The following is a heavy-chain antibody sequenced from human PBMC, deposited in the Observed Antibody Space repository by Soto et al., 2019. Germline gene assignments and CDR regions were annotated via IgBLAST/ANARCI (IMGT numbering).Heavy chain of an antibody. V-gene: IGHV3-30-3*01. D-gene: IGHD6-6*01. CDR3: ARSAARPYYFDY. CDR1: GFTFSSYA. CDR2: ISYDGSNK. Sequence: PGGSLRLSCAASGFTFSSYAMHWVRQAPGKGLEWVAVISYDGSNKYYADSVKGRFTTSRDNSKNTLYLQMNSLRAEDTAVYYCARSAARPYYFDYWGQGTLVTVSS. J-gene: IGHJ4*02.